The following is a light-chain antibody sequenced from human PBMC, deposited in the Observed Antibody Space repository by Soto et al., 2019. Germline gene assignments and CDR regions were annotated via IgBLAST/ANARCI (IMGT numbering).Light chain of an antibody. J-gene: IGKJ5*01. Sequence: DILMTQSPSTLSASVGDRVTITCRASQSISSWLAWYQQKPGKAPKLLIYDASSLESGVPSRFSGSGSGTEFTLTISSLQPDDFATYYCQQYNSYSQGTFGQGTRLEIK. CDR3: QQYNSYSQGT. V-gene: IGKV1-5*01. CDR2: DAS. CDR1: QSISSW.